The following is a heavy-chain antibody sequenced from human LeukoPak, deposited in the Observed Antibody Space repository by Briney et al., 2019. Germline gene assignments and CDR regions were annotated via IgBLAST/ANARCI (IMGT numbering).Heavy chain of an antibody. Sequence: GGSLRLSCAASGFTFDDYAMHWVRQAPGKGLEWVSGISWNSGSIGYADSVKGRFTISRDNAKNSLYLQMNSLRAEDTASYYCAKAGYSSGWALYYFDYWGQGTLVTVSS. J-gene: IGHJ4*02. CDR1: GFTFDDYA. D-gene: IGHD6-19*01. CDR3: AKAGYSSGWALYYFDY. V-gene: IGHV3-9*01. CDR2: ISWNSGSI.